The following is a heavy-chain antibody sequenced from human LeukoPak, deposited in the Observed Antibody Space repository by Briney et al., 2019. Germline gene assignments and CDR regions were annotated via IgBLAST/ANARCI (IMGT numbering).Heavy chain of an antibody. J-gene: IGHJ4*02. CDR3: GGELSSGVDY. Sequence: GGSLTLSCLACGVTFRNSWMTGVRQAPLVGPDAVANIRQDGGVTNYVDSVKGRFTIARGNAKNSLYLQTNSLRVEDTAVYYCGGELSSGVDYWGQGTLVTVST. V-gene: IGHV3-7*05. CDR2: IRQDGGVT. D-gene: IGHD3-22*01. CDR1: GVTFRNSW.